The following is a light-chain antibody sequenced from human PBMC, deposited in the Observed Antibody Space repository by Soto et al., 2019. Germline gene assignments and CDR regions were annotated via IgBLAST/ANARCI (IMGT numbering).Light chain of an antibody. J-gene: IGLJ2*01. V-gene: IGLV2-14*01. CDR2: DVS. CDR1: SSDVGSYNY. CDR3: SSYTSSSTPVV. Sequence: QSALTRHASVSGSPGQSITISCTGTSSDVGSYNYVSWYQQHPGKAPKLMIYDVSNRPSGVSNRFSGSKSSNTASLTISGLQAEDEADYYCSSYTSSSTPVVFGGGTKLTVL.